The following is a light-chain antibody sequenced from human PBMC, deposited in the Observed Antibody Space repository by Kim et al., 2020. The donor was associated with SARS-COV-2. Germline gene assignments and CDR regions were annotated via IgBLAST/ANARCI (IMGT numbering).Light chain of an antibody. CDR1: SGSIASNY. J-gene: IGLJ3*02. CDR3: QSYDSSNQV. CDR2: EDN. V-gene: IGLV6-57*01. Sequence: NFMLTQPHSLSESPGKTVTISCTRSSGSIASNYVQWYQQRPGSSPTTVIYEDNQRPSGVPDRFSGSIDSSSNSASLTISGLKTEDEADYYCQSYDSSNQVFGGGTQLTVL.